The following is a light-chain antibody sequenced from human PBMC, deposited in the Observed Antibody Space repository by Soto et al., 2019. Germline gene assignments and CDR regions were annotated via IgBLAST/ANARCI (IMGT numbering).Light chain of an antibody. CDR1: QAIYNY. CDR2: AAS. CDR3: QKFSAVPT. J-gene: IGKJ4*01. V-gene: IGKV1-27*01. Sequence: DIQMTQSPSSLSASAGDRVTITCRASQAIYNYLAWYQQKPGKVPTLLISAASTLQSGVPSRFSGSGSGTDFTLTISSLQPEDVATYYCQKFSAVPTFGGGTKVEI.